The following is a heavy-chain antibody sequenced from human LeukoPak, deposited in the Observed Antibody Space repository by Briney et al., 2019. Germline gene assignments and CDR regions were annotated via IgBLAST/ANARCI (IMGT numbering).Heavy chain of an antibody. J-gene: IGHJ3*02. D-gene: IGHD3-3*01. V-gene: IGHV4-34*01. CDR1: GGSFSGYY. CDR2: INHSGST. Sequence: PSETLSLTCAVYGGSFSGYYWSWIRQPPGEGLEWIGEINHSGSTNYNPSLKSRVTISVDTSKNQFSLKLSSVTAADTAVYYCARKPQYYDFWSGYYPNAFDIWGQGTMVTVSS. CDR3: ARKPQYYDFWSGYYPNAFDI.